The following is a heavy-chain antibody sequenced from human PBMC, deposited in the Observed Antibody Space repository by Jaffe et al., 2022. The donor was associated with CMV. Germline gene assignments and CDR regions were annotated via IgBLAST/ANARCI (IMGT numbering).Heavy chain of an antibody. V-gene: IGHV3-21*01. J-gene: IGHJ5*02. CDR1: GFTFSSYS. Sequence: EVQLVESGGGLVKPGGSLRLSCAASGFTFSSYSMNWVRQAPGKGLEWVSSISSSSSYIYYADSVKGRFTISRDNAKNSLYLQMNSLRAEDTAVYYCARDDDYYDSSGYYAGTNWFDPWGQGTLVTVSS. D-gene: IGHD3-22*01. CDR2: ISSSSSYI. CDR3: ARDDDYYDSSGYYAGTNWFDP.